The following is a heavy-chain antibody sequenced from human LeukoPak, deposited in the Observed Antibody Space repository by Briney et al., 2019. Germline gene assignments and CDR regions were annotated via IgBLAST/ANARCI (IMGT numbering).Heavy chain of an antibody. CDR1: GFTVSSNY. CDR2: IYSGGST. J-gene: IGHJ3*02. CDR3: ARDISSGYYDAFDI. V-gene: IGHV3-66*01. D-gene: IGHD3-22*01. Sequence: GGSLRLSCAASGFTVSSNYMSWVRQAPGKGLEWVSIIYSGGSTYCADSVKGRFTISRENSKNTLYLQMNSLRAEDTAVYYCARDISSGYYDAFDIWGQGTMVTVSS.